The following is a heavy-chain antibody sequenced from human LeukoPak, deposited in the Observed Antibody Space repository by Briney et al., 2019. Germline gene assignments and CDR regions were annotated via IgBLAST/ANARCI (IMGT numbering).Heavy chain of an antibody. J-gene: IGHJ4*02. CDR1: GFTFSSYA. V-gene: IGHV4-34*08. Sequence: GSLRLSCAASGFTFSSYAMSWVRQPPGKGLEWIGEINHSGSTNYNPSLKSRVTISVDTSKNQFSLKLTSVTAADTAVYYCATPQLGETRATVDHWGQGTLVTVSS. D-gene: IGHD1-1*01. CDR3: ATPQLGETRATVDH. CDR2: INHSGST.